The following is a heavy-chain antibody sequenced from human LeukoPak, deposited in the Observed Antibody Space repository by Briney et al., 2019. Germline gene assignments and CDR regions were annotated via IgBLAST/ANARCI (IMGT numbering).Heavy chain of an antibody. D-gene: IGHD5-12*01. J-gene: IGHJ4*02. CDR1: GFTFSSYS. Sequence: AGGSLRLSCAASGFTFSSYSMNWVRQAPGKGLEWVSSISSSSSYIYYADSVKGRFIISRDNAKNSLYLQMNSLRAEDTAVYYCARDLYRGHGDPLGYWGQGTLVTVSS. V-gene: IGHV3-21*01. CDR3: ARDLYRGHGDPLGY. CDR2: ISSSSSYI.